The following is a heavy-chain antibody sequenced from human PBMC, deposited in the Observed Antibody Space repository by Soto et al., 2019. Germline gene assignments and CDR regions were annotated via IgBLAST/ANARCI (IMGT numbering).Heavy chain of an antibody. Sequence: ASVKVSCKASGYTFTSYAMHWVRQAPGQRLEWMGWINAGNGNTKYSQKFQGRVTMTRNTSISTAYMELSSLRSEDTAVYYCARRGYSSSWYYYYYYGMDVWGQGTTVTVSS. V-gene: IGHV1-3*01. CDR2: INAGNGNT. J-gene: IGHJ6*02. D-gene: IGHD6-13*01. CDR1: GYTFTSYA. CDR3: ARRGYSSSWYYYYYYGMDV.